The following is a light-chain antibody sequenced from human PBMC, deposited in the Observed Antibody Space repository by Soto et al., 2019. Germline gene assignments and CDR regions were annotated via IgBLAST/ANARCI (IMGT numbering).Light chain of an antibody. J-gene: IGKJ4*01. CDR1: QSISSW. V-gene: IGKV1-5*03. Sequence: DIPMTQSPSTLSASVGDRVTITCRASQSISSWLAWYQQKPGKAPKLLIYMASTLETGVPSRFSGSGSGTEFTLTISSLQPDDFATYYCQQYNDYPLTFGGGTKVEI. CDR2: MAS. CDR3: QQYNDYPLT.